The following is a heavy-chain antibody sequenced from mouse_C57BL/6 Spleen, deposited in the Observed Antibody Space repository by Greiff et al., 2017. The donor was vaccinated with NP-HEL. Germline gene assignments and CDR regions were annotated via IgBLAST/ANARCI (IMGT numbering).Heavy chain of an antibody. CDR1: GYTFTDHT. Sequence: VQLQQSDAELVKPGASVTISCKVSGYTFTDHTIHWMKQRPEQGLEWIGYIYPRDGSTKYNEKFKGKATLTADKSSSTAYMQLNSLTSEDSAVYFCARDYYGSSYDWYFDVWGTGTTVTVSS. CDR3: ARDYYGSSYDWYFDV. D-gene: IGHD1-1*01. V-gene: IGHV1-78*01. J-gene: IGHJ1*03. CDR2: IYPRDGST.